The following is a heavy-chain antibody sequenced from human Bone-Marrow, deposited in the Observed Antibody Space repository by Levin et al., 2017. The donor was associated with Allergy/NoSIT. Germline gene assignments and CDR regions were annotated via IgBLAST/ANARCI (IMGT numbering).Heavy chain of an antibody. V-gene: IGHV4-30-4*08. J-gene: IGHJ4*02. D-gene: IGHD2-15*01. Sequence: SQTLSLTCTVSGGSISTGDDYCTWIRQPPGKGLQWIGYIYYSGSTYYNPSLKSRVTISVDTSKNQFSLKLSSLTAADTAVYYCARCTGSTCYTGLDHWGQGTLVTVSS. CDR2: IYYSGST. CDR3: ARCTGSTCYTGLDH. CDR1: GGSISTGDDY.